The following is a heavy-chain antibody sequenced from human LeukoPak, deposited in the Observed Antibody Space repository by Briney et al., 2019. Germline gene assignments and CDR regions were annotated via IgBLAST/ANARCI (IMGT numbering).Heavy chain of an antibody. D-gene: IGHD2-15*01. V-gene: IGHV3-7*05. J-gene: IGHJ5*02. Sequence: PGGSLRLSCAASGFTFNSYWMTWVRQAPGKGLEWVANIKQDGSEKYYVDSVKGRFTISRDNAKNSLYLQMNSLRAEDTAVYYCAREGKLSSWGQGTLVTVSS. CDR1: GFTFNSYW. CDR3: AREGKLSS. CDR2: IKQDGSEK.